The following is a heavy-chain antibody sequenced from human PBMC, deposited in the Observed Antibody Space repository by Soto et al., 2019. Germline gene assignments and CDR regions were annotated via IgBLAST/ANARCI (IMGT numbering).Heavy chain of an antibody. J-gene: IGHJ4*02. V-gene: IGHV3-15*07. D-gene: IGHD5-18*01. CDR2: IRSKTDGGTI. CDR3: TTSGYSYGSPDYY. CDR1: GFTFSKAW. Sequence: GGSLRLSCAASGFTFSKAWMIWVRQAPGKGLEWVGRIRSKTDGGTIDYAAPVEGRFIVSRDDSKNTLYLQMNSLKTEDTAVYYCTTSGYSYGSPDYYWGQGTLVTVSS.